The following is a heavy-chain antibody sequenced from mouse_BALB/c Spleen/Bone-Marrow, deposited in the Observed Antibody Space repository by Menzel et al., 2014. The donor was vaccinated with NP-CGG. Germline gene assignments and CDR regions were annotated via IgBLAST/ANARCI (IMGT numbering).Heavy chain of an antibody. CDR1: GFTFTHYY. J-gene: IGHJ2*01. D-gene: IGHD1-1*01. V-gene: IGHV7-3*02. CDR2: IRNKANGYTT. Sequence: EVQGVESGGGLVQPGGSLRLSCATSGFTFTHYYMNWVRQPPGKALEWLGFIRNKANGYTTEYSASVKGRFTISRDNSQSILYLQMNTLRAEDRAPYYCARDSRSTVSHFNYWGQGTTLTVSS. CDR3: ARDSRSTVSHFNY.